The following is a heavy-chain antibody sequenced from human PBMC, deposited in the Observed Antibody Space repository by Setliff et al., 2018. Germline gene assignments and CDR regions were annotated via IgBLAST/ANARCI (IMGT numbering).Heavy chain of an antibody. Sequence: SLRLSCSASGFTFSVYAMSWVRQAPGKGLEWVATIFGSGANTYYADSVKGRFTISRDNAKNTVYLQMNSLRAEDTAVYYCARDREGDGNYYMDVWGKGTTVTVSS. CDR2: IFGSGANT. CDR1: GFTFSVYA. J-gene: IGHJ6*03. D-gene: IGHD1-1*01. V-gene: IGHV3-23*01. CDR3: ARDREGDGNYYMDV.